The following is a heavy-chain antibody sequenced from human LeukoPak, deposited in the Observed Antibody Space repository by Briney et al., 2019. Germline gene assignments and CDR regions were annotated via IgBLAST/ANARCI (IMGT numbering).Heavy chain of an antibody. D-gene: IGHD6-13*01. CDR1: GFTFSSYA. CDR3: AKRIAAAGTTHYYYYYGMDV. Sequence: PGGSLRLSCAASGFTFSSYAMSWVRQAPGKGLEWVSAISGSGGSTYYADSVKGRFTISRDNSKNTLYLQMNSLRAEDTAVYYCAKRIAAAGTTHYYYYYGMDVWGQGTTVTVSS. CDR2: ISGSGGST. J-gene: IGHJ6*02. V-gene: IGHV3-23*01.